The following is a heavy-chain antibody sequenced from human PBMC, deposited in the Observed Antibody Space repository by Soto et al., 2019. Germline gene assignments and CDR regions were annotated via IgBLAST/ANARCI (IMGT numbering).Heavy chain of an antibody. J-gene: IGHJ4*02. Sequence: PGGSLRLSCAASGFTFSSYAMSWVRQAPGKGLEWVSAISGSGDNTYYADSVKGRFTISRDNPKNTLYLQLNSLRAEGTAVYYCAKDRRYSSSLTTFDYWGQGTLVTVSS. CDR1: GFTFSSYA. CDR2: ISGSGDNT. D-gene: IGHD6-6*01. V-gene: IGHV3-23*01. CDR3: AKDRRYSSSLTTFDY.